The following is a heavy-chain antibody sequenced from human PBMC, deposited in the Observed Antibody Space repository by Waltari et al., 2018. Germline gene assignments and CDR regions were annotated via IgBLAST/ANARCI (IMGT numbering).Heavy chain of an antibody. CDR3: ARGDIVATIGNDAFDI. CDR2: INPNSGGT. D-gene: IGHD5-12*01. J-gene: IGHJ3*02. V-gene: IGHV1-2*04. CDR1: GYTFTGYY. Sequence: QVQLVQSGAEVKKPGASVEVSCKASGYTFTGYYMHWVRQAPGQGLEWMGWINPNSGGTNYAQKFQGWVTMTRDTSISTAYMELSRLRSDDTAVYYCARGDIVATIGNDAFDIWGQGTMVTVSS.